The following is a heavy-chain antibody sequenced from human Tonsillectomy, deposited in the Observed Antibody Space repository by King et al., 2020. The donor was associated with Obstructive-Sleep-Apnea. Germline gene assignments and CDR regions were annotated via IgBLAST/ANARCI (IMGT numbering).Heavy chain of an antibody. CDR2: IYYSGST. CDR3: ARSDRDIAMGLFDY. D-gene: IGHD5-18*01. J-gene: IGHJ4*02. Sequence: QLQESGPGLVKPSETLSLTCTVSGGSISSSSYWGWIRQPPGKGLEWICHIYYSGSTYYNPSLKIRVTISVDTSKNQFSLELNSVTAADTAVYYCARSDRDIAMGLFDYWGQGTLVTVSS. CDR1: GGSISSSSY. V-gene: IGHV4-39*07.